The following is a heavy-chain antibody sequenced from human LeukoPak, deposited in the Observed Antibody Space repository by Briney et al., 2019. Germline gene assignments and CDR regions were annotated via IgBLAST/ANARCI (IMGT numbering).Heavy chain of an antibody. CDR2: TTNRPNAHTT. V-gene: IGHV3-72*01. D-gene: IGHD5-18*01. CDR3: GRDTSTAIDY. CDR1: GFTFTNHY. J-gene: IGHJ4*02. Sequence: PGGSLRLSXAASGFTFTNHYMDWVRQAPGMGLEWIARTTNRPNAHTTSYAASVRGRFTVSRDDSNNLLHLQMSSLKSDDTAVYYCGRDTSTAIDYWGRGTLVTVSS.